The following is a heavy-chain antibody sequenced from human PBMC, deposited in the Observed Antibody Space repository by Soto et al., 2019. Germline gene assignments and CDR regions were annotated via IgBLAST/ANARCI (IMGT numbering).Heavy chain of an antibody. CDR2: IIPIFGTA. CDR3: AIESDIVVVTAIRLYAFDI. V-gene: IGHV1-69*01. J-gene: IGHJ3*02. Sequence: QVQLVQSGAEVKKPGSSVKVSCKASGGTFSSYAISWVRQAPGQGLEWMGGIIPIFGTANYAQKFQGRVTITADESTRTAYMELSSVRSEDTAVYYCAIESDIVVVTAIRLYAFDIWGQGTMVTVSS. D-gene: IGHD2-21*02. CDR1: GGTFSSYA.